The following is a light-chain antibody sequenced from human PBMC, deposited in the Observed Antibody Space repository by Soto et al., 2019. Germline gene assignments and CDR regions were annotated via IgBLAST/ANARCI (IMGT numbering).Light chain of an antibody. J-gene: IGLJ1*01. CDR1: SSNIGAGYD. Sequence: VLTQPPSVSGAPGQRVTISCTGSSSNIGAGYDVHWYRQLPGTAPKLLIYGTSNRPSGVPDRFSGSKSGTSASLAITGLQAEDEADYYCQSYDSSLSGWGVFGTGTKVTVL. V-gene: IGLV1-40*01. CDR3: QSYDSSLSGWGV. CDR2: GTS.